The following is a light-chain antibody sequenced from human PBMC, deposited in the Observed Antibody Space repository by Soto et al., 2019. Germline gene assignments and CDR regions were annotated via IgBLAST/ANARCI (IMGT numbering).Light chain of an antibody. V-gene: IGLV2-8*01. J-gene: IGLJ1*01. CDR1: NSDFGGYNY. CDR2: EVS. CDR3: SSYAGSDNFCV. Sequence: LTKLLSASGSPRHSLPISCTKTNSDFGGYNYVSWYQQHPGKAPKLMIYEVSKRPSGVPDRFSGSKSANTASLTVSGLQAEDETDYYCSSYAGSDNFCVFGTGTKVTVL.